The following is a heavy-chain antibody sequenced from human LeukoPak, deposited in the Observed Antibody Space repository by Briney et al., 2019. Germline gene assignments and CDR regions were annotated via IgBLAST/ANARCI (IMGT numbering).Heavy chain of an antibody. J-gene: IGHJ4*02. CDR1: GGSISSSSHY. CDR2: IYFSGST. D-gene: IGHD6-19*01. CDR3: ARHKWLGPFDY. V-gene: IGHV4-39*01. Sequence: KPSETLSLTCTVFGGSISSSSHYWGWIRQPPGEGLEWIGSIYFSGSTYYSPSLKSRVTISVDPSTNQFSLKLSSVTAADTAVYYCARHKWLGPFDYWGQGTLVTVSS.